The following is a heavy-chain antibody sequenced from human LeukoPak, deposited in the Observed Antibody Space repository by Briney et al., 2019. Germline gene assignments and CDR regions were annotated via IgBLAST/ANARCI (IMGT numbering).Heavy chain of an antibody. Sequence: GGSLRLSCAASGFTFSSYWMSWVRQAPGKGLEWVANIKQDGSEKYYVDSVKGRFTITRDNAKNSLYLQMNSLRAEDTAVYYCARGGSLYGGARIYYFDYWGQGTLVTVSS. J-gene: IGHJ4*02. CDR2: IKQDGSEK. V-gene: IGHV3-7*01. CDR1: GFTFSSYW. D-gene: IGHD4-23*01. CDR3: ARGGSLYGGARIYYFDY.